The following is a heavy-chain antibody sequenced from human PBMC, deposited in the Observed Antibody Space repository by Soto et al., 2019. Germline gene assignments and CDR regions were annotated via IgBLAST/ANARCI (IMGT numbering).Heavy chain of an antibody. CDR2: IYYSGST. V-gene: IGHV4-59*01. J-gene: IGHJ4*02. Sequence: SETLSLTCTGSCVSISSYYWSWIRQPPGKGLEWIGYIYYSGSTNYNPSLKSRVTISVDTSKNQFSLKLSSVTAADTAVYYCARGFSGYDSYVDYWGQGTLVTVSS. D-gene: IGHD5-12*01. CDR3: ARGFSGYDSYVDY. CDR1: CVSISSYY.